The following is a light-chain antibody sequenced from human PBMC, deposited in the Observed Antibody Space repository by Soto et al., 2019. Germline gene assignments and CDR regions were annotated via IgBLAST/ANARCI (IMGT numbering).Light chain of an antibody. V-gene: IGLV1-40*01. CDR3: QTYDSSLSGFV. J-gene: IGLJ1*01. CDR2: ENS. Sequence: QSVLTQPPSVSGAPGRKVTISCTGSSSNIGAGYDVHWYQQLPGTAPKLLIFENSDRPSGVPDRFSGSKSGTSASLAIFGLQAEDEADYYCQTYDSSLSGFVFGSGTRSPS. CDR1: SSNIGAGYD.